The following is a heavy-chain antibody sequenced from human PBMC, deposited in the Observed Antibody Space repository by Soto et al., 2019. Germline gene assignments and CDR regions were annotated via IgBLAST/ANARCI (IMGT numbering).Heavy chain of an antibody. D-gene: IGHD3-9*01. J-gene: IGHJ4*02. Sequence: RASVKVSCKAFGYIFTSYGITWVRQAPGQGLEWMGWISTYNGNTNYAQSIQGRVTMTTDTPTSTAYMELRSLRSDDTAVYYCARDYSVYILTENYYDYWGQGTLVTVSS. CDR1: GYIFTSYG. CDR3: ARDYSVYILTENYYDY. CDR2: ISTYNGNT. V-gene: IGHV1-18*04.